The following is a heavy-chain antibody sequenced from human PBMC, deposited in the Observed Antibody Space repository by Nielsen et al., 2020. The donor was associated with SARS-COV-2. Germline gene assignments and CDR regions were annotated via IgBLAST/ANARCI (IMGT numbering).Heavy chain of an antibody. CDR2: IYPSVGST. Sequence: ASVKVSCKASGYSFTSYDMHWVRQAPGQGLEWMGVIYPSVGSTIYAQKFQGTVTMTRDASISTVYMELTSDDTAVYYCAASINMTQVDYWGQGSLVTVSS. CDR3: AASINMTQVDY. V-gene: IGHV1-46*01. CDR1: GYSFTSYD. J-gene: IGHJ4*02. D-gene: IGHD3-22*01.